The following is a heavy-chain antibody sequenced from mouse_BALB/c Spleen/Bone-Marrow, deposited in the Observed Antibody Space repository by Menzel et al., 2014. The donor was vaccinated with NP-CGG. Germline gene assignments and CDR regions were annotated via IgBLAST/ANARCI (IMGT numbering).Heavy chain of an antibody. D-gene: IGHD2-3*01. CDR2: ISYSGST. Sequence: EVQLVESGPGLVKPSQSLSLTCTVTGYSITNVYAWNWIRQFPGDKLEWMGYISYSGSTSYNPSLKSRISITRDTSKSQFFLQLNSVTTEDTATYYCARSNDGFPAWFAYWGQGTLVTVSA. CDR3: ARSNDGFPAWFAY. CDR1: GYSITNVYA. V-gene: IGHV3-2*02. J-gene: IGHJ3*01.